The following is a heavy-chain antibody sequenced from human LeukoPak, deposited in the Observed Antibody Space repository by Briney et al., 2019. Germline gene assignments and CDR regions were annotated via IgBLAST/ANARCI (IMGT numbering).Heavy chain of an antibody. V-gene: IGHV4-61*05. CDR1: GASISSSGSF. CDR3: ERGYNWNDPLRVVDAFDI. D-gene: IGHD1-20*01. CDR2: IYYSGST. Sequence: PSETLSLTCTVCGASISSSGSFWGWFRQPPGKGLEWIGYIYYSGSTNYNPSLKSRVTISVDTSKNQFSLKLSSVTAADTAVYYCERGYNWNDPLRVVDAFDIWGQGTMVTVSS. J-gene: IGHJ3*02.